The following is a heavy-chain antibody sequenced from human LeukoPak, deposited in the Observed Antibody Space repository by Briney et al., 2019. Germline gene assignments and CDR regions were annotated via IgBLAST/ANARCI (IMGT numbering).Heavy chain of an antibody. J-gene: IGHJ3*02. CDR1: GYTFTSYD. V-gene: IGHV1-8*02. D-gene: IGHD6-19*01. Sequence: ASVKVSCKASGYTFTSYDINWVRQATGQGLEWMGWMNPNSGNTGYAQKFQGRVTMTRGTSISTAYMELSRLRSDDTAVYYCARKWSIAVAGNAFDIWGQGTMVTVSS. CDR3: ARKWSIAVAGNAFDI. CDR2: MNPNSGNT.